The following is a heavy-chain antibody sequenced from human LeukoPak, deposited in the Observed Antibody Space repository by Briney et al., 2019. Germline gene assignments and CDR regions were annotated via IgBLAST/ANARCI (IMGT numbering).Heavy chain of an antibody. Sequence: GASVKVSCKASGFAFSAYYIYWVRQAPGHGLEWVGWINADTGGTKLTQKFEGRVTLTRDTSITTAYMELRSLRSDDTGLYYCARDRVFGRVVVPATDGMDVWGQGTTVTVSS. D-gene: IGHD3-22*01. CDR3: ARDRVFGRVVVPATDGMDV. V-gene: IGHV1-2*02. J-gene: IGHJ6*02. CDR1: GFAFSAYY. CDR2: INADTGGT.